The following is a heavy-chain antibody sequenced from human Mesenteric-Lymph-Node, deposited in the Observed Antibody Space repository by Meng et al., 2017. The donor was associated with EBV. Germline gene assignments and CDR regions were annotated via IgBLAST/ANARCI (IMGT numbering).Heavy chain of an antibody. CDR2: IHHSGNT. CDR3: ARASAMDQGVISAIDN. J-gene: IGHJ4*02. D-gene: IGHD3-10*01. CDR1: GGSIRRNNW. V-gene: IGHV4-4*02. Sequence: GPGPGKPSQTLSLTCAVSGGSIRRNNWWGWVRQTPGKGLEWIGEIHHSGNTNYNPSLWSRVTISVDTSKNQFSLKVRSVTAADAAVYYCARASAMDQGVISAIDNWGQGTLVTVSS.